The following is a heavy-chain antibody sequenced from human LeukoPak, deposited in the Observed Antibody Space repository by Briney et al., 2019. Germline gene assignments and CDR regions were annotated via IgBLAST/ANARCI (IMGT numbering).Heavy chain of an antibody. Sequence: SETLSLTCTVSGGSISSYYWSWIRQPPGKGLEWIGEINHSGSTNYNPSLKSRVTISVDTSKNQFSLKLSSVTAADTAVYYCARGRGNYYFDYWGRGTLVTVSS. CDR2: INHSGST. D-gene: IGHD3-16*01. J-gene: IGHJ4*02. CDR1: GGSISSYY. V-gene: IGHV4-34*01. CDR3: ARGRGNYYFDY.